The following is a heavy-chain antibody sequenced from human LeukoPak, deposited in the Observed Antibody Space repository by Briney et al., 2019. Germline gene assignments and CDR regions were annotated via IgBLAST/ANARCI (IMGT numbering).Heavy chain of an antibody. CDR1: GFTFSSYA. Sequence: PGGSLRLSCAASGFTFSSYAMSWVRRAPGKGLEWVSTIGASGGSTYYADSVKGRFTISRDNSMNTLYLQMNSLRAEDTAVYYCAYDTSSWYYFDYWGQGTLVTVSS. D-gene: IGHD6-13*01. CDR3: AYDTSSWYYFDY. CDR2: IGASGGST. J-gene: IGHJ4*02. V-gene: IGHV3-23*01.